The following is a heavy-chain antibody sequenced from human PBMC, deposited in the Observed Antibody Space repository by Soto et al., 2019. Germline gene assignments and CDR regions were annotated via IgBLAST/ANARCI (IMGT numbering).Heavy chain of an antibody. J-gene: IGHJ4*02. CDR3: ARAEYYDSTGLYECDY. D-gene: IGHD3-22*01. V-gene: IGHV4-59*01. Sequence: SETLSLTCTVSGGSIRDNYWSWIRQPPGKGLEWIGYIYYIGSTNYNPSLKSRVTISVDMSKNQFSLKLRSVTAADTAVYYCARAEYYDSTGLYECDYWGQGTLVTVS. CDR1: GGSIRDNY. CDR2: IYYIGST.